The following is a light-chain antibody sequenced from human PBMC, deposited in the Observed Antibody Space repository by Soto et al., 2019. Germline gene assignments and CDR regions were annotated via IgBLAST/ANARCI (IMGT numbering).Light chain of an antibody. Sequence: EIVLTQSPGTLSLSPGERATLSCRASQSVSSSYLAWYQQKPGQAPRLLIYGASSRATGIPDRFSGSGSGTDYTLTISRLEHDDFAVYTCQRYGSCPRFTFGPETKVHI. CDR2: GAS. V-gene: IGKV3-20*01. J-gene: IGKJ3*01. CDR1: QSVSSSY. CDR3: QRYGSCPRFT.